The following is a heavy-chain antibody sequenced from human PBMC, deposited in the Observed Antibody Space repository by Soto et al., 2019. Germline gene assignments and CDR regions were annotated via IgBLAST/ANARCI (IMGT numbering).Heavy chain of an antibody. V-gene: IGHV3-11*05. CDR3: ARETWFCDLTTDY. J-gene: IGHJ4*02. Sequence: NPGGSLRLSCAASGFTFSDHYMSWIRQAPGKGLEWISYIIINTGDTSYADSVRGRFTISRDKAKRSVDLQMNSLTAEDTAVYYCARETWFCDLTTDYWGPGT. CDR2: IIINTGDT. CDR1: GFTFSDHY. D-gene: IGHD3-10*01.